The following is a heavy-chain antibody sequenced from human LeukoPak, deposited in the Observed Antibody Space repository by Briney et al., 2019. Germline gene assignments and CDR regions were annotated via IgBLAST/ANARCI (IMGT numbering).Heavy chain of an antibody. CDR3: ARERRIVVVVAATLNWFDP. D-gene: IGHD2-15*01. Sequence: GGSLRLSCVASGFTFSSYWMTWVRQAPGKGLEWVANIKTDGSQIYYVDSVKGRFTISRDNAKNSLYLQMNSLRAEDTAVYYCARERRIVVVVAATLNWFDPWGQGTLVTVSS. V-gene: IGHV3-7*03. CDR2: IKTDGSQI. J-gene: IGHJ5*02. CDR1: GFTFSSYW.